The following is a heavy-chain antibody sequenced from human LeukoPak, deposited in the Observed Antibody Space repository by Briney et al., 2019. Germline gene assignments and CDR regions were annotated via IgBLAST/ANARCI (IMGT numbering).Heavy chain of an antibody. Sequence: PGGSLRLSCAASGFTFSSYSMNWVRQAPGKGLEWVSSISSSSSYIYYADSVKGRFTISRDNAKNSLYLQMNSLRAEDTAVYYCARGPQPQTDAFDIWGQGTMVTVSS. CDR3: ARGPQPQTDAFDI. CDR1: GFTFSSYS. J-gene: IGHJ3*02. V-gene: IGHV3-21*01. CDR2: ISSSSSYI. D-gene: IGHD6-13*01.